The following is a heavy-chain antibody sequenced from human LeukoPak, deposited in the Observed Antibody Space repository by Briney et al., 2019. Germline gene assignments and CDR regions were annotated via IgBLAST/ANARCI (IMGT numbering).Heavy chain of an antibody. CDR3: ARGPVEDTDYYFDY. CDR1: GGSISSGGYY. CDR2: IYYSGST. J-gene: IGHJ4*02. D-gene: IGHD5-18*01. V-gene: IGHV4-31*03. Sequence: SQTLSLTCTVSGGSISSGGYYWSWIRQHPGKGLEWIGYIYYSGSTYYNPSLKSRVTISVDTSKNQFSLKLSSVTAADTAVYYCARGPVEDTDYYFDYWGQGTLVTVSS.